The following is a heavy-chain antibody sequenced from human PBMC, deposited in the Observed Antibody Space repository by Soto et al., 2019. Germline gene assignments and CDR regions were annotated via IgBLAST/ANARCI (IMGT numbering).Heavy chain of an antibody. V-gene: IGHV3-11*01. J-gene: IGHJ4*02. CDR3: ARGLYDFWRTSHPPYFDY. Sequence: PGGSLRLSCAASGFTFSDYYMSWIRQAPGKGLEWVSYISSSGSTIYYADSVKGRFTISRDNAKNSLYLQMNSLRAEDTAVYYCARGLYDFWRTSHPPYFDYWGQGTLVTVSS. D-gene: IGHD3-3*01. CDR2: ISSSGSTI. CDR1: GFTFSDYY.